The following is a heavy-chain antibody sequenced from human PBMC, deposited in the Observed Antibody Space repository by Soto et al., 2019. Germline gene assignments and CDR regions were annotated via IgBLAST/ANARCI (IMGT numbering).Heavy chain of an antibody. CDR1: GGTFGSNA. J-gene: IGHJ3*01. CDR3: AREGYTFGPGAVRGAFDV. CDR2: IIPIFGTT. D-gene: IGHD1-1*01. V-gene: IGHV1-69*15. Sequence: QVQLVQSETEVKKPGSSVRVSCRASGGTFGSNAISWVRQAPGQGLEWMGNIIPIFGTTKHAQNFQGRLTITADESTNTAYRELSSLRFEDTAIYYCAREGYTFGPGAVRGAFDVWGQGTMVTVSS.